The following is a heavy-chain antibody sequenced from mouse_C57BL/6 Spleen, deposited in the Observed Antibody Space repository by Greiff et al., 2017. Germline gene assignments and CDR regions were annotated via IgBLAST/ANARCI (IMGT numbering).Heavy chain of an antibody. Sequence: QVQLQQSGAELVRSGASVKLSCKASGYTFTDYYINWVQQRPGQGLEWIARIYPGSGNTYYNEKFKGKATLTAEKSSSTAYMQLSSLTSEDSAVYFCARGGYYSKGDYYAMDYWGQGTSVTVSS. V-gene: IGHV1-76*01. CDR1: GYTFTDYY. D-gene: IGHD2-5*01. CDR2: IYPGSGNT. CDR3: ARGGYYSKGDYYAMDY. J-gene: IGHJ4*01.